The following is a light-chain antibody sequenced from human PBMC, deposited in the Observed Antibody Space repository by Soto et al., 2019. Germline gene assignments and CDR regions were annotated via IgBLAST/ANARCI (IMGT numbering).Light chain of an antibody. Sequence: QAVVTQEPSLTVSPGGTVTLTCASTTGPVTSGFYPHWVQQKPGQAPRTLIYNTTNKHSWTPARFSGSLLGGKAELTLSGVQPEDEADYYCLLYYGGSYVFGAGTKVTVL. V-gene: IGLV7-43*01. CDR1: TGPVTSGFY. CDR2: NTT. J-gene: IGLJ1*01. CDR3: LLYYGGSYV.